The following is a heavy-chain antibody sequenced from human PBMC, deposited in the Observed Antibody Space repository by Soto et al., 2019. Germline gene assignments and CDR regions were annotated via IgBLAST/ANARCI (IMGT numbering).Heavy chain of an antibody. Sequence: PGGSLRLSCATSGFTFSASAMHWVRQVSGKGLEWIARIRSKSNNYATTYAPSVKGRFTISRDDSENTVYLHTNSLTTEDTAIYYCAKQIYGGNSWGQGTLVTVSS. V-gene: IGHV3-73*01. CDR3: AKQIYGGNS. CDR1: GFTFSASA. D-gene: IGHD2-21*02. CDR2: IRSKSNNYAT. J-gene: IGHJ4*02.